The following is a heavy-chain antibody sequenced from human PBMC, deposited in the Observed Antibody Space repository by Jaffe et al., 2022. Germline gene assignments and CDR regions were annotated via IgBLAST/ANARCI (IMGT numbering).Heavy chain of an antibody. CDR2: IRYDGSNK. Sequence: QVQLVESGGGVVQPGGSLRLSCAASGFTFSSYGMHWVRQAPGKGLEWVAFIRYDGSNKYYADSVKGRFTISRDNSKNTLYLQMNSLRAEDTAVYYCAKGARGSMSTMAAFDIWGQGTMVTVSS. V-gene: IGHV3-30*02. D-gene: IGHD2-21*01. CDR3: AKGARGSMSTMAAFDI. CDR1: GFTFSSYG. J-gene: IGHJ3*02.